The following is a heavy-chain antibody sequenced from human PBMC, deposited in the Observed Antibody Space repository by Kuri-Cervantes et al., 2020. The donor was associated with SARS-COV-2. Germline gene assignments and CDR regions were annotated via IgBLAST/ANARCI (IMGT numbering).Heavy chain of an antibody. J-gene: IGHJ2*01. CDR2: INHSGST. D-gene: IGHD2-15*01. V-gene: IGHV4-39*07. Sequence: SETLSLTCTVSGGSISSGDYYWSWIRQPPGKGLEWIGEINHSGSTNYNPSLKSRVTISVDTSKNQFSLKLSSVTAADTAVYYCARLECSGGSCYRKRSWYFDLWGRGTLVTVSS. CDR3: ARLECSGGSCYRKRSWYFDL. CDR1: GGSISSGDYY.